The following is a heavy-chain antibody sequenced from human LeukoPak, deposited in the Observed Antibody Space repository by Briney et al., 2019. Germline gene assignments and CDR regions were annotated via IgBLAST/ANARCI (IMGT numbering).Heavy chain of an antibody. J-gene: IGHJ4*02. CDR1: GYSFIDYY. Sequence: ASVKVSCKASGYSFIDYYIHWVRQAPGQGLECMGWINPNSGVTNYPQKFQGRVTMTRDTSIGTAYMELSGLRSDDTAMYYCAVRSTVAIPIYWGQGTLVTVSS. CDR3: AVRSTVAIPIY. D-gene: IGHD5-12*01. CDR2: INPNSGVT. V-gene: IGHV1-2*02.